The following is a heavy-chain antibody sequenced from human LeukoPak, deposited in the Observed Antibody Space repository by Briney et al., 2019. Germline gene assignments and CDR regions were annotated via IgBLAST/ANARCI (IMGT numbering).Heavy chain of an antibody. V-gene: IGHV1-69*13. Sequence: SVKVSCKASGGPFSRYAISWVRQAPGQGLEWMVALIPEFGTPNNAQKFQDRVMITADESTSTAYMELSSLRSEDTAIYYCARGGYDVLTGYYSAPNFDYWGQGTLVTVSS. D-gene: IGHD3-9*01. CDR1: GGPFSRYA. J-gene: IGHJ4*02. CDR2: LIPEFGTP. CDR3: ARGGYDVLTGYYSAPNFDY.